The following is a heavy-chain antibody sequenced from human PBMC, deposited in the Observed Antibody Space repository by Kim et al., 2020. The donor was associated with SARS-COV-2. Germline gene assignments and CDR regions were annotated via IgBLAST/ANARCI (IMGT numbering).Heavy chain of an antibody. Sequence: GGSLRLSCTVSGLRFVHAWMNWARQVPGKGLEWVGRSIGAGWPIDHAAPVRGRFVISRDDSKDTFFLQMSSLKTEDAAVYYCVYQARVSGSLQWGRGTVVTVSS. CDR1: GLRFVHAW. J-gene: IGHJ4*02. CDR2: SIGAGWPI. D-gene: IGHD1-26*01. CDR3: VYQARVSGSLQ. V-gene: IGHV3-15*01.